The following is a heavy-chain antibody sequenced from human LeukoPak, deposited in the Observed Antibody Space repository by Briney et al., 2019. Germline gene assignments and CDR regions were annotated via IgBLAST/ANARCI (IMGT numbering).Heavy chain of an antibody. CDR2: IYPGDSDT. J-gene: IGHJ4*02. D-gene: IGHD3-22*01. CDR1: GYSLTSYW. V-gene: IGHV5-51*01. CDR3: ARLRPDTSGLYYFDY. Sequence: GESLKISCKGSGYSLTSYWIGWVRQMSGKDLEWMGIIYPGDSDTRYSPSFQGQVTISADKSISTAYLQWSSLKASDTAMYYCARLRPDTSGLYYFDYWGQGTLVTVSS.